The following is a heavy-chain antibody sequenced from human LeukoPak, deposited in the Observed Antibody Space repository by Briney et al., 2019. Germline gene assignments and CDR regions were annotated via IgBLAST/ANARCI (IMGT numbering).Heavy chain of an antibody. CDR1: GYTFTGYY. CDR3: ARAKWLRYFDY. CDR2: INPNSGGT. J-gene: IGHJ4*02. V-gene: IGHV1-2*02. Sequence: ASVTVSCKASGYTFTGYYMHWVRQAPGQGLEWMGWINPNSGGTNYAQKFQGRVTMTRDTSISTAYMELSRLRSDDPAVYYCARAKWLRYFDYWGQGTLVTVSS. D-gene: IGHD5-12*01.